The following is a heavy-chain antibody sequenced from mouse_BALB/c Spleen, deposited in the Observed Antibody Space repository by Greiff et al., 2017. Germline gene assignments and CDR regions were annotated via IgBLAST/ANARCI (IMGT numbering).Heavy chain of an antibody. CDR1: GFTFSSYT. V-gene: IGHV5-12-2*01. CDR3: ARHPLQWYFDV. CDR2: ISNGGGST. J-gene: IGHJ1*01. Sequence: EVKLMESGGGLVQPGGSLKLSCAASGFTFSSYTMSWVRQTPEKRLEWVAYISNGGGSTYYPDTVKGRFTISRDNAKNTLYLQMSSLKSEDTAMYYCARHPLQWYFDVWGAGTTVTVCS. D-gene: IGHD1-2*01.